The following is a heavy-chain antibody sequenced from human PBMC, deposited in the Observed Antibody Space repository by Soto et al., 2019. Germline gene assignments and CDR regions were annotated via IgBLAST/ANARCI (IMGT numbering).Heavy chain of an antibody. CDR3: AKVSNTDFYYYYYGMDV. V-gene: IGHV3-23*01. CDR1: GFTFSSYA. CDR2: ISGSGDTT. J-gene: IGHJ6*02. Sequence: EVQLLESGGGLVQPGGSLRLSCAASGFTFSSYAMSWVRQAPGRGLEWVSTISGSGDTTYYADSVKGRFTISRDNSKNTLDLQMNSLRAEDTAVYLCAKVSNTDFYYYYYGMDVWGQGTTVTVSS. D-gene: IGHD5-18*01.